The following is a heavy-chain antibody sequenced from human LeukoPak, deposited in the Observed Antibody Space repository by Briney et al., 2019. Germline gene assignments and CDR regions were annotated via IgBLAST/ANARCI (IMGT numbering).Heavy chain of an antibody. CDR2: IYYSGST. D-gene: IGHD3-22*01. CDR1: GGSISSSSYY. J-gene: IGHJ4*02. Sequence: SETLSLTCTVSGGSISSSSYYWGWIRQPPGKGLEWIGSIYYSGSTYYNPSLKSRVTISVDTSKNQFSLKLSSVTAADTAVYYGARQEGAYYYDSSGYYYVRNGYFDYWGQGTLVTVSS. CDR3: ARQEGAYYYDSSGYYYVRNGYFDY. V-gene: IGHV4-39*01.